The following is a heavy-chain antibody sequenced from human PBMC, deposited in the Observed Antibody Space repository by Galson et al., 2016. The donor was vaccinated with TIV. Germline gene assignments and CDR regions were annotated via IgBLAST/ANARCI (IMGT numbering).Heavy chain of an antibody. CDR1: GYSFTNYW. D-gene: IGHD6-25*01. CDR2: IDCSDSYT. CDR3: AINGSEVRAFDF. J-gene: IGHJ4*02. Sequence: QSGAEVKKAGESLRISCKGSGYSFTNYWINWVRQMPGKGLEWMGRIDCSDSYTDYSPSFQGHVTISADKSITTAFLQRNTLRASDTAMYYCAINGSEVRAFDFWGQGTLVTVSS. V-gene: IGHV5-10-1*01.